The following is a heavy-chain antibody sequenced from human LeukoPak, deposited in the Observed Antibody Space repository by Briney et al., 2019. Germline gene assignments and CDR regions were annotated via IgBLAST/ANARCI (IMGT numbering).Heavy chain of an antibody. CDR3: ARQGAYSSAIGMGY. V-gene: IGHV1-46*02. Sequence: ASVKVSCKASGYTFNNYYMYWVRQAPGQGLEWMGMINPSGGTSYAQKFQGRVTMTRDTSTRTVYMEVSSLKPEDTAVYYCARQGAYSSAIGMGYWGQGTLVTVSS. CDR1: GYTFNNYY. CDR2: INPSGGT. D-gene: IGHD6-19*01. J-gene: IGHJ4*02.